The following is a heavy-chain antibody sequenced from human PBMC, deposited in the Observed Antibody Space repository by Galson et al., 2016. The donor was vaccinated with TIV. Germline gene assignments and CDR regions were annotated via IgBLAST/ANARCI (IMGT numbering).Heavy chain of an antibody. Sequence: QSGAEVKKPGESLKISCKGSGYSFSSYWIAWVRQMPGKGLEWMGIIYPDDSDTTYSPSFQGQVTISVDKSTSTACLQWSSLKASDTAIYYCARGVVQATAIYGMDVWGQGTTVTVSS. J-gene: IGHJ6*02. CDR1: GYSFSSYW. D-gene: IGHD2-2*01. V-gene: IGHV5-51*01. CDR2: IYPDDSDT. CDR3: ARGVVQATAIYGMDV.